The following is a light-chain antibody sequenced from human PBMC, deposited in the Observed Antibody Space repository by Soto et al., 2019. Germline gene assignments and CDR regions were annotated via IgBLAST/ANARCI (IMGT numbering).Light chain of an antibody. Sequence: DIVMTQSPDSLAESLGERATINCKSSQSVLYSSNNKNYLAWYQQKPGQPPKLLIYWASTRESGVPDRFSGSGSGRDFTLTISSLQSEDVAVYYCQQYYSTPPYTFGQGTKLEIK. CDR3: QQYYSTPPYT. CDR2: WAS. CDR1: QSVLYSSNNKNY. V-gene: IGKV4-1*01. J-gene: IGKJ2*01.